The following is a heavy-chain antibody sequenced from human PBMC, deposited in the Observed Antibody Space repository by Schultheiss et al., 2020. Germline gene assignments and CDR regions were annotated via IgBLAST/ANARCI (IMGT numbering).Heavy chain of an antibody. J-gene: IGHJ3*02. V-gene: IGHV1-8*02. CDR3: ARGFGYSSGYDAFDI. Sequence: ASVKVSCKASGYTFTGYYMHWVRQATGQGLEWMGWMNPNSGNTGYAQKFQGRVTMTRNTSITTAYMELSSLRSEDTAVYYCARGFGYSSGYDAFDIWGQGTMVTVSS. D-gene: IGHD6-19*01. CDR2: MNPNSGNT. CDR1: GYTFTGYY.